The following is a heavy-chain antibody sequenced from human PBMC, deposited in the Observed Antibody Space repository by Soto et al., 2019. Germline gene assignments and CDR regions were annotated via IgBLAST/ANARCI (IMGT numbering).Heavy chain of an antibody. Sequence: SETLSLTCAVYGGSFSGYYWSWIRQPPGKGLEWIGEINHSGSTNYNPSLKSRVTISVDTSKNQFSLKLSSVTAADTAVYYCAGVTSYYDFWSGPTVFYYGMDVWGQGTTVTVSS. D-gene: IGHD3-3*01. CDR1: GGSFSGYY. J-gene: IGHJ6*02. CDR3: AGVTSYYDFWSGPTVFYYGMDV. V-gene: IGHV4-34*01. CDR2: INHSGST.